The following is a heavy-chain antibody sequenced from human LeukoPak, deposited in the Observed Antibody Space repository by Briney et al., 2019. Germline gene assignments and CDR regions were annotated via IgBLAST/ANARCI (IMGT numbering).Heavy chain of an antibody. D-gene: IGHD3-3*02. Sequence: SETLSLTCTVSGGSISSNYWSWIRQPPGKGLEWIGYIYYSGSTNYNPSLKSRVIISVDTSKNQFSLKLSSVTAADTAVYYCARRHLNRNLDYWGQGTLVTVSS. CDR2: IYYSGST. V-gene: IGHV4-59*08. J-gene: IGHJ4*02. CDR1: GGSISSNY. CDR3: ARRHLNRNLDY.